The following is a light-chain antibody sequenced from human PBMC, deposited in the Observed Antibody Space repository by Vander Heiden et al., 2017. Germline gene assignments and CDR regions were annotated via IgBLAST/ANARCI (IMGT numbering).Light chain of an antibody. CDR2: KAS. CDR3: QQYNSYPALT. Sequence: DTHMTQSPPTLSASVGDRVTITCRASQSISSWLAWYQQKPGKAPKLLIYKASSLESGVPSRFSGSGSGTEFTLTISSLQPDDFATYYCQQYNSYPALTFGGGTKVEIK. CDR1: QSISSW. J-gene: IGKJ4*01. V-gene: IGKV1-5*03.